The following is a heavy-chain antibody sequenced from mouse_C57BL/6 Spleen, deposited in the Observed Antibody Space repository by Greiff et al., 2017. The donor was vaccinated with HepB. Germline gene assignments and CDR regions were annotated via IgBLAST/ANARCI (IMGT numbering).Heavy chain of an antibody. CDR1: GFTFSSYG. D-gene: IGHD2-5*01. Sequence: EVKLVESGGDLVKPGGSLKLSCAASGFTFSSYGMSWVRQTPDKRLEWVATISSGGSYTYYPDSVKGRFTISRDNAKNTLYLQMSSLKSEDTAMYYCARQAYRNYEVLDYFDYWGQGTTLSVSS. CDR2: ISSGGSYT. CDR3: ARQAYRNYEVLDYFDY. V-gene: IGHV5-6*02. J-gene: IGHJ2*01.